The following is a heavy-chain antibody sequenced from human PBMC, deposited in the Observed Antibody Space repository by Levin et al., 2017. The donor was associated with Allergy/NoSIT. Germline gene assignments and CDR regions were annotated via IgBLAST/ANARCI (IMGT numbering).Heavy chain of an antibody. CDR2: LLPPFPLS. V-gene: IGHV1-69*10. Sequence: SSLKVSCKASGGTFSSYSFSWVRQAPGEGLEWMVFLLPPFPLSPSSPPFPCRVTITSDKSTSTANMELSSLTSEDTAVYYCARDYGGAEYGMDVWGQGTTVTVSS. J-gene: IGHJ6*02. D-gene: IGHD3-16*01. CDR3: ARDYGGAEYGMDV. CDR1: GGTFSSYS.